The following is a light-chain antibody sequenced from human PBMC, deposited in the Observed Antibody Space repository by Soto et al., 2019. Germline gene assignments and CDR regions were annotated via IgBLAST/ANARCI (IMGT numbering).Light chain of an antibody. CDR3: QHLHSYPLT. Sequence: IQLTQFPSSLSASVGDRVTITCRASQGISSYLAWYQQKPGKAPNLLIYAASTLQSGVPSRFSGSGSGTDFTLTISSLQPEDSATYYCQHLHSYPLTFGGGTKVEI. J-gene: IGKJ4*01. V-gene: IGKV1-9*01. CDR2: AAS. CDR1: QGISSY.